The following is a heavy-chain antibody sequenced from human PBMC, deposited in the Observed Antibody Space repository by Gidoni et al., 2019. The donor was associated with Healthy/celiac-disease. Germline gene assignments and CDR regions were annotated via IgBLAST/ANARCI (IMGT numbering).Heavy chain of an antibody. Sequence: QLQLQESGPGLVKPSETLSLTCTVSGGSISSSSYYWGWIRQPPGKGLEWIGSIYYSGSTYYNPSLKSRVTISVDTSKNQFSLKLSSVTAADTAVYYCARVYDFWRAPDYWGQGTLVTVSS. CDR3: ARVYDFWRAPDY. D-gene: IGHD3-3*01. CDR1: GGSISSSSYY. J-gene: IGHJ4*02. CDR2: IYYSGST. V-gene: IGHV4-39*01.